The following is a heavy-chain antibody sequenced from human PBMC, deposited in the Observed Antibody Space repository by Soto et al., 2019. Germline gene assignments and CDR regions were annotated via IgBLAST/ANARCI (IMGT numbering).Heavy chain of an antibody. CDR3: AKGSPYGVVWFGELPDY. J-gene: IGHJ4*02. D-gene: IGHD3-10*01. CDR1: GFTFSSYG. Sequence: QVQLVESGGGVVQPGRSLRLSCAASGFTFSSYGMHWVRQAPGKGLEWVAVISYDGSNKYYADSVKGRFTISRDNSKNTLYLQMHSLRAEDTAVYYCAKGSPYGVVWFGELPDYWGQGTLVTVSS. CDR2: ISYDGSNK. V-gene: IGHV3-30*18.